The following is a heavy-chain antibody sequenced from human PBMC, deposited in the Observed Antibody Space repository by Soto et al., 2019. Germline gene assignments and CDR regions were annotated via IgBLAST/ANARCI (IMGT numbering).Heavy chain of an antibody. D-gene: IGHD2-15*01. CDR3: ATAVGSSHYYFDY. CDR2: FDPEDGET. CDR1: VYALTELS. V-gene: IGHV1-24*01. J-gene: IGHJ4*02. Sequence: ASVKVSCKVSVYALTELSMHWVRQAPGKGLEWMGGFDPEDGETIYAQKFQGRVTMTEDTSTDTAYMELSSLRSEDTAVYYCATAVGSSHYYFDYWGQGTLVTVSS.